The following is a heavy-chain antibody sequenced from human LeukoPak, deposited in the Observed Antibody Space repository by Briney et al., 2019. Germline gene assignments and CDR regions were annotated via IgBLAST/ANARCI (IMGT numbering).Heavy chain of an antibody. CDR3: ARHDAYCSRNSCYKGGSNWFDP. D-gene: IGHD2-2*02. V-gene: IGHV4-4*09. Sequence: SETLSLTCTVSGVSISSYFWSWIRQPPGKGLEWIGYIYSSGDTNYNPSLKGRVTISLDTSKNQFSLRLSSAIATDTAMYFCARHDAYCSRNSCYKGGSNWFDPWGQGTLVTVSS. CDR1: GVSISSYF. CDR2: IYSSGDT. J-gene: IGHJ5*02.